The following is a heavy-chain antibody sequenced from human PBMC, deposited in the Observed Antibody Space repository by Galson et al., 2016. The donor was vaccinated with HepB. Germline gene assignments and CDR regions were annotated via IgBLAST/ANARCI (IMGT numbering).Heavy chain of an antibody. Sequence: SLRLSCAASGFTSRNHWMSWVRQAPGKGLEWVAGISEDGRKKDYLGSVKGRFTISRDNAKNSLYLQMDNLRAEDTAVYYCARIICPFGEFDSWGQGTRVTVSS. D-gene: IGHD3-16*01. J-gene: IGHJ4*02. V-gene: IGHV3-7*01. CDR1: GFTSRNHW. CDR2: ISEDGRKK. CDR3: ARIICPFGEFDS.